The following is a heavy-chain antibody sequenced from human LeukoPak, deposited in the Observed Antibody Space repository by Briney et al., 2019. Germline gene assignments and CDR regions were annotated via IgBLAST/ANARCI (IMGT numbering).Heavy chain of an antibody. V-gene: IGHV3-23*01. J-gene: IGHJ3*02. CDR2: ISGSGGST. CDR3: AREASGSFVVPGAFDI. Sequence: GGSLRLSCAASGFTFSSYAMSWVRQAPGKGLEWVSAISGSGGSTYYADSVKGRFTISRDNSKNTLYLQMNSLRAEDTAVYYCAREASGSFVVPGAFDIWGQGTMVTVSS. D-gene: IGHD1-26*01. CDR1: GFTFSSYA.